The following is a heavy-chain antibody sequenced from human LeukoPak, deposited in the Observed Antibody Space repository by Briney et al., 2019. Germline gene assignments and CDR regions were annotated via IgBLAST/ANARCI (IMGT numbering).Heavy chain of an antibody. CDR3: ARRGVTISGVLVYHYSGLDV. CDR2: IKDDGSER. D-gene: IGHD3-3*01. J-gene: IGHJ6*02. Sequence: GGSLRLSCAASGFTFSSFAMSWVRQAPGKGLEWVASIKDDGSERHYVDSVRGRFTISRDNAKTSLYLQMSSLRGEDTAVYYCARRGVTISGVLVYHYSGLDVWGQGTTVTVSS. CDR1: GFTFSSFA. V-gene: IGHV3-7*01.